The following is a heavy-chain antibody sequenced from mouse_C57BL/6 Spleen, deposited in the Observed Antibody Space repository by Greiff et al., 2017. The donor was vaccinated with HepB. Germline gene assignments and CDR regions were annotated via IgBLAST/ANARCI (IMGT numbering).Heavy chain of an antibody. D-gene: IGHD1-1*01. Sequence: DVKLVESGGGLVKPGGSLKLSCAASGFTFSDYGMHWVRQAPEKGLEWVAYISSGSSTIYYADTVKGRFTISRDNAKNTLFLQMTSLRSEDTAMYYCARDGYYGSTWFAYWGQGTLVTVSA. CDR1: GFTFSDYG. CDR3: ARDGYYGSTWFAY. J-gene: IGHJ3*01. V-gene: IGHV5-17*01. CDR2: ISSGSSTI.